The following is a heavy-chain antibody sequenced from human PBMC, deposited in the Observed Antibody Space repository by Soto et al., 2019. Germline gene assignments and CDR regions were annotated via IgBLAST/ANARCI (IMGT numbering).Heavy chain of an antibody. D-gene: IGHD6-13*01. V-gene: IGHV4-4*07. CDR2: IYTSGST. CDR1: GGSISSYY. CDR3: ARGDSSSWYDYYCYGMDV. J-gene: IGHJ6*02. Sequence: PSETLSLTCTVSGGSISSYYWSWIRQPAGKGLEWIGRIYTSGSTNYNPSLKSRVTMSVDTSKNQFSLKLSSVTAADTAVYYCARGDSSSWYDYYCYGMDVWGQGTTVTVSS.